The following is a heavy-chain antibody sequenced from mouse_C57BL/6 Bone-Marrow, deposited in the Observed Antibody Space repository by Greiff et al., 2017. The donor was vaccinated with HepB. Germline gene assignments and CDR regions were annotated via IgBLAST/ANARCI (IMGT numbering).Heavy chain of an antibody. V-gene: IGHV3-3*01. CDR1: GFSINSDCY. CDR3: ARDHGYYGMLYAVDC. CDR2: QFNSGIT. D-gene: IGHD1-1*01. J-gene: IGHJ4*01. Sequence: EVQLQQSGPSLVRPSQTLSLTCTVTGFSINSDCYWIWNRQLPGNKLEYIGYQFNSGITNYNPSLESRTYITRDTSKNQFSLKLSAVTTEDTATYYGARDHGYYGMLYAVDCWGQGTSVTVSS.